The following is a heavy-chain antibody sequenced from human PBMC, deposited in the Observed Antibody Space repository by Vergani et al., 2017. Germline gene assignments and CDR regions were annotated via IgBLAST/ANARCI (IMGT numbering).Heavy chain of an antibody. CDR3: ATNDRARQPPGGY. V-gene: IGHV1-2*06. D-gene: IGHD1-14*01. Sequence: QVQLVQSGAEVKKPGASVKVSCQASGYTFSSYDINWVREAPGQGLEWMGRINLNNGDTQYAPKFQGRVTMTRDTSISTGYMELNSLRSDDTAVYYCATNDRARQPPGGYWGQGSLVTVSS. J-gene: IGHJ4*02. CDR2: INLNNGDT. CDR1: GYTFSSYD.